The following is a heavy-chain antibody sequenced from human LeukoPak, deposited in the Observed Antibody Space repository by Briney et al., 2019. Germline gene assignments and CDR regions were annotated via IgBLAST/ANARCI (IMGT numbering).Heavy chain of an antibody. CDR1: GFAFSVYA. CDR2: INANSGTT. Sequence: GGSLRLSCSASGFAFSVYAMSWLRQPPGKGLEWVSTINANSGTTSYADSVKGRFTISRDNSKNTLSLQMNSLRVEDMAMYFCAKDIQLSTWGLGTMVTVSS. J-gene: IGHJ3*01. D-gene: IGHD5-24*01. V-gene: IGHV3-23*01. CDR3: AKDIQLST.